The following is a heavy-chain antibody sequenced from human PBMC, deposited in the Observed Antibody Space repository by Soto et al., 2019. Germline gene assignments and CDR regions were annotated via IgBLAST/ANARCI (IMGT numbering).Heavy chain of an antibody. Sequence: SETLSLTCTVSGGSISSSSYYWGWIRQPPGKGLEWIGSIYYSGSTYYNPSLKSRVTISVDTSKNQFSLKLSSVTAADTAVYYCARRYSSSSGGDYWGQGTLVTVPQ. CDR2: IYYSGST. V-gene: IGHV4-39*01. CDR3: ARRYSSSSGGDY. D-gene: IGHD6-6*01. CDR1: GGSISSSSYY. J-gene: IGHJ4*02.